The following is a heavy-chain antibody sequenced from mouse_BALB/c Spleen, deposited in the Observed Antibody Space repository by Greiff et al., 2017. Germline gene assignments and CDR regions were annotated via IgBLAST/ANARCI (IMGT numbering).Heavy chain of an antibody. CDR1: GFNIKDTD. D-gene: IGHD1-1*01. CDR2: IDPANGNT. CDR3: ARRGDYYGSAMDY. Sequence: EVQLQQSGAELVKPGASVKFSCTASGFNIKDTDMHRVSQRPEQGLEWLGRIDPANGNTKYDPKFQGKVTITADTSSNTAYLQLSSLTSEDTAVYYCARRGDYYGSAMDYWGQGTSVTVSS. J-gene: IGHJ4*01. V-gene: IGHV14-3*02.